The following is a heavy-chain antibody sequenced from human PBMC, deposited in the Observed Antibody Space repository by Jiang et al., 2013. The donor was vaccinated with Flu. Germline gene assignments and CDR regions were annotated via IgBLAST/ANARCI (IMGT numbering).Heavy chain of an antibody. Sequence: GPGLVKPSGTLSLTCAVSGGSISSSNWWSWVRRPPGKGLEWIGEIYHSGSTYYNPSLKSRVTISVDTSKNQFSLKLSSVTAADTAVYYCARRGGYGYGDYGYLWGQGTLVTVSS. CDR2: IYHSGST. V-gene: IGHV4-4*02. D-gene: IGHD4-17*01. J-gene: IGHJ4*02. CDR1: GGSISSSNW. CDR3: ARRGGYGYGDYGYL.